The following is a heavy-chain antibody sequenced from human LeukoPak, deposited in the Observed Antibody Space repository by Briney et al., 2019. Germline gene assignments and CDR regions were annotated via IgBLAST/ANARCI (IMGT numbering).Heavy chain of an antibody. Sequence: PSETLSLTCTVSGGSISSYYWSWIRQPAGKGLEWIGRIYTSGSTNYNPSLKSRVTMSVDTSKNQFSLKLSSVTAADTAVYYCASCSDSTSCYYYYMDVWGKGTTVTVSS. D-gene: IGHD2-2*01. CDR1: GGSISSYY. CDR3: ASCSDSTSCYYYYMDV. V-gene: IGHV4-4*07. CDR2: IYTSGST. J-gene: IGHJ6*03.